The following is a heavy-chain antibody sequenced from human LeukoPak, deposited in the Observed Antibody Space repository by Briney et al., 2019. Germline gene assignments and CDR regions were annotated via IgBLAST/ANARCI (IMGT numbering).Heavy chain of an antibody. CDR3: ARLPDLAVAGTGNWFDP. CDR2: IYYSGST. D-gene: IGHD6-19*01. J-gene: IGHJ5*02. Sequence: SETLSLTCTVSGGSISSGGYYWSWIRQHPGRGLEWIGYIYYSGSTYYNPSLKSRVTISVDTSKNQFSLKLSSVTAADTAVYYCARLPDLAVAGTGNWFDPWGQGTPVTVSS. V-gene: IGHV4-31*03. CDR1: GGSISSGGYY.